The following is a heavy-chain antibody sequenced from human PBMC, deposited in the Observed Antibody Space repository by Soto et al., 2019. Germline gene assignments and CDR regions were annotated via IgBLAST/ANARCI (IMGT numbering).Heavy chain of an antibody. CDR3: ARSVYYYDTSGYIDY. CDR2: INAGNGNT. D-gene: IGHD3-22*01. Sequence: ASVKVSCKASGYTFTSYAMHWVRQAPGQRLEWMGWINAGNGNTKYSQKFQGRVTITRDTSASTAYMELSSLRSEDTAVYYCARSVYYYDTSGYIDYWGQGTLVTLAS. J-gene: IGHJ4*02. V-gene: IGHV1-3*01. CDR1: GYTFTSYA.